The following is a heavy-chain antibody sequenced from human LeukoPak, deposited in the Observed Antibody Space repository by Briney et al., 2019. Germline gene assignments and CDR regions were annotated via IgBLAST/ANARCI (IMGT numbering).Heavy chain of an antibody. CDR1: GYSFTSYG. Sequence: ASVKVSCKASGYSFTSYGISWVRQAPGQGLEWMGWISAYNGNTNYAQKLQGRVTMTTDTSTSTAYVELRSLRSDDTAVYYCAYSCSSTSCPLDYWGQGTLVTVSS. V-gene: IGHV1-18*01. CDR2: ISAYNGNT. CDR3: AYSCSSTSCPLDY. J-gene: IGHJ4*02. D-gene: IGHD2-2*01.